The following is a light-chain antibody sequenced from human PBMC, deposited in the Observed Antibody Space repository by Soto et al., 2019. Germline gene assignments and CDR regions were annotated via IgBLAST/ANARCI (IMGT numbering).Light chain of an antibody. CDR2: EVT. CDR3: SSYAGSNNVV. V-gene: IGLV2-8*01. Sequence: QSALSQPPSASGSPGQSVTISCTGTSSEVGGYNYVSWYQHHPGKAPKLMIYEVTKRPSGVPDRFSGSKSGNTASLTVSGLQAEDDSDYYCSSYAGSNNVVFGGGTKLTDL. J-gene: IGLJ2*01. CDR1: SSEVGGYNY.